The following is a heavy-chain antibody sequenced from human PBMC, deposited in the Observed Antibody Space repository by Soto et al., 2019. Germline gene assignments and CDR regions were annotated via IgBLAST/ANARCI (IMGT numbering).Heavy chain of an antibody. Sequence: QVQLVQSGAEVKKPGASVKVSCKASGYTFTSYGISWVRQAPGQGLEWMGWITAYNGNTNYAQKLQGRVTMTTDTSTSTAYRELRSLRSDDKAVYYCAKRRGYSKGEFDYWGQGTLVTVSS. V-gene: IGHV1-18*01. CDR1: GYTFTSYG. J-gene: IGHJ4*02. D-gene: IGHD5-18*01. CDR3: AKRRGYSKGEFDY. CDR2: ITAYNGNT.